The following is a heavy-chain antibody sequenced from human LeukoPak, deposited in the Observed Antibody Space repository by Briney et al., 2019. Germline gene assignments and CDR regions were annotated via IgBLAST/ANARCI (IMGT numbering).Heavy chain of an antibody. Sequence: GGSLRLSCAASGFTFSSYGMHWVRQAPGKGLEWVAFIRYDGSNKYYADSVKGRFTISRDNSKNTLYLQMNSLRAEDTAVYYSAKERDTAIVTLDNWGQGTLVTVSS. D-gene: IGHD5-18*01. V-gene: IGHV3-30*02. CDR3: AKERDTAIVTLDN. CDR2: IRYDGSNK. CDR1: GFTFSSYG. J-gene: IGHJ4*01.